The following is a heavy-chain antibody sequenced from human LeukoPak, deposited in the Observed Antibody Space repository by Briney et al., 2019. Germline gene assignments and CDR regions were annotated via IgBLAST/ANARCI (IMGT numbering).Heavy chain of an antibody. CDR3: ARVSSSWYQDWYFDL. V-gene: IGHV1-46*01. J-gene: IGHJ2*01. CDR1: GYTFTSYY. D-gene: IGHD6-13*01. CDR2: INPSGGST. Sequence: ASVKVSCKASGYTFTSYYIHWVRQAPGQGLEWMGIINPSGGSTNYAQKLQGRVTMTTDTSTSTAYMELRSLRSDDTAVYYCARVSSSWYQDWYFDLWGRGTLVTVSS.